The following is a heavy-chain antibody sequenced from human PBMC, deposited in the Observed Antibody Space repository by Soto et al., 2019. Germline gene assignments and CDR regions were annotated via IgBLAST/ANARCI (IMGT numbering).Heavy chain of an antibody. V-gene: IGHV1-18*01. Sequence: QVQLVQSGAEVKKPGASVKVSCKASGYTFTSYGISWVRQAPGQGLEWMGWISAYNGNTNYAQKLQGRVTMTPDTATSTADMELRSLRSNDTGVYYCARESSSSCHDYWGQGTLVTVSS. D-gene: IGHD6-13*01. CDR2: ISAYNGNT. CDR3: ARESSSSCHDY. CDR1: GYTFTSYG. J-gene: IGHJ4*02.